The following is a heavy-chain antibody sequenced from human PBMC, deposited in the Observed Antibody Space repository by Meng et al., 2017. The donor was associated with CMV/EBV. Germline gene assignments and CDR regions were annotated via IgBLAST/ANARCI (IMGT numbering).Heavy chain of an antibody. D-gene: IGHD2-15*01. CDR3: ARGGAANYYYYGIDV. CDR2: INHSGST. V-gene: IGHV4-34*01. J-gene: IGHJ6*02. Sequence: AETLCRTCAVYGGSFSGYYWSWIRQPPGKGLEWIGEINHSGSTNYNPTLKSRVTISVDTSKNQFSLKLSSVSAADTAVYYCARGGAANYYYYGIDVWGQGTTVTVSS. CDR1: GGSFSGYY.